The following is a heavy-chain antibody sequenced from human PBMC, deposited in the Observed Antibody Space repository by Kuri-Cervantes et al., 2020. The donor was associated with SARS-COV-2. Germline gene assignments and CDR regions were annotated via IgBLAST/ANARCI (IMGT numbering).Heavy chain of an antibody. CDR2: INHSGST. CDR3: ARRRFGVFPYYFDS. Sequence: ESLKISCAVYGGSFSGYYWSWIRQPPGKGLKWIGEINHSGSTNYNPSLKSRVTISVDTSKSQFSLMLSSVTAADAAVYYCARRRFGVFPYYFDSWGQGTLVTVSS. V-gene: IGHV4-34*01. CDR1: GGSFSGYY. D-gene: IGHD2-21*01. J-gene: IGHJ4*02.